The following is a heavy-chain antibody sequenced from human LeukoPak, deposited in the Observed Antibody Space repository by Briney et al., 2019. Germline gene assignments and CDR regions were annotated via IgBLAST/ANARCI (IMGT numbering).Heavy chain of an antibody. D-gene: IGHD7-27*01. V-gene: IGHV3-11*04. Sequence: GGSLRLSCAASGFTFDDYGMSWVRQAPGKGLEWVSYISHTGTSMFYGDSVKGRFTISRDNVKNSLYLQMNSLRAEDTAIYYCGRGHWGLDYWGQGTRVTVSS. CDR1: GFTFDDYG. CDR2: ISHTGTSM. CDR3: GRGHWGLDY. J-gene: IGHJ4*02.